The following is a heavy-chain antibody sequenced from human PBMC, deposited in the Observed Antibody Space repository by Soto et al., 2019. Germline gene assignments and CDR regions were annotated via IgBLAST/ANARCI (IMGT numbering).Heavy chain of an antibody. CDR3: AKDVQGGGSYFDY. CDR1: GFTFSSYG. V-gene: IGHV3-30*18. Sequence: QVQLVESGGGVVQPGRSLRLSCAASGFTFSSYGMHWVRQAPGKGLEWVAVISYDGSNKYYADSVKGRFTISRDNSKNTLYLKMNSLRAEDTAVYYCAKDVQGGGSYFDYWGQGTLVTVSS. J-gene: IGHJ4*02. D-gene: IGHD3-16*01. CDR2: ISYDGSNK.